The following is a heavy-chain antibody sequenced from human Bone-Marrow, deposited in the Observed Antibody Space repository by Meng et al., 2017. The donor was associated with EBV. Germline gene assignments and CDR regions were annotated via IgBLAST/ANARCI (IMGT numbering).Heavy chain of an antibody. CDR3: ARARVLLWEGWFDP. J-gene: IGHJ5*02. D-gene: IGHD2-15*01. V-gene: IGHV7-4-1*02. Sequence: QVQWLKFGAELKKPGASVKVSCKASGYTFTSYAMNWVRQAPGKGLEGMGWINTNTGNPTYAQGFTGRFVFSLDTSVSTAYLQISSLKAEDTAVYYCARARVLLWEGWFDPWGQGTLVTVSS. CDR1: GYTFTSYA. CDR2: INTNTGNP.